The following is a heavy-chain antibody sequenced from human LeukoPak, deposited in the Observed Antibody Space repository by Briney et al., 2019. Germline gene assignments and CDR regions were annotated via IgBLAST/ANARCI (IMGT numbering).Heavy chain of an antibody. D-gene: IGHD3-10*01. CDR1: GFTFSSYW. J-gene: IGHJ4*02. CDR2: INSDGSST. V-gene: IGHV3-74*01. CDR3: AREIQEWVTMVRGVTARYRHDYFDY. Sequence: GGSLRLSCAASGFTFSSYWMHWVRQAPGKGLVWVSRINSDGSSTSYADSVKGRFTISRDNAKNTLYPQMNSLRAEDTAVYYCAREIQEWVTMVRGVTARYRHDYFDYWGQGTLVTVSS.